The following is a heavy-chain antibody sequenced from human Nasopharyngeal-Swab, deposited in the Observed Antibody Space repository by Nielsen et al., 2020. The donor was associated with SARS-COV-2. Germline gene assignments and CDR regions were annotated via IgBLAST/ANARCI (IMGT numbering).Heavy chain of an antibody. J-gene: IGHJ3*02. Sequence: SETLSLTCTVSGDSISSTNWWNWVRQPPGKGLEWIGEIHHSGSSNYNSSLQSRVTMSVDKSKKQFSLKLSFVTAADTAFYYCARKLGYGSTIYYHDAFDIWGQGTLVAVSS. CDR1: GDSISSTNW. CDR2: IHHSGSS. V-gene: IGHV4-4*02. CDR3: ARKLGYGSTIYYHDAFDI. D-gene: IGHD3-10*01.